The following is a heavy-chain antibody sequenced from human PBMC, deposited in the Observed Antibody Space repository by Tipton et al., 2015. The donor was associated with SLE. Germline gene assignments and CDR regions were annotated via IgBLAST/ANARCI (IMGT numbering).Heavy chain of an antibody. V-gene: IGHV3-30*02. CDR2: IRYDGSNK. Sequence: GSLRLSCAASGFTFSSYGMHWVRQAPGEGLEWVALIRYDGSNKYYADSVKGRFTISRDNSKNTLYLQMNSLRAEDTAVYYCAKDRLGVCDYWGQGTLVTVPS. CDR1: GFTFSSYG. J-gene: IGHJ4*02. D-gene: IGHD3-16*01. CDR3: AKDRLGVCDY.